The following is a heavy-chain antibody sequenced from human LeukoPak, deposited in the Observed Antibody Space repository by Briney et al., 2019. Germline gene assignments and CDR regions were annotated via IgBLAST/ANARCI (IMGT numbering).Heavy chain of an antibody. V-gene: IGHV3-7*01. CDR3: ARDGGRREDY. CDR1: GFTFSSYE. D-gene: IGHD2-15*01. J-gene: IGHJ4*02. Sequence: GGSLRLSCAASGFTFSSYEMNWVRQAPGKGLEWVANIDPDGSHQYYVDSVKGRFTISKDNAKNSLYLQMNSLRAEDTAVYYCARDGGRREDYWGQGALVTVSS. CDR2: IDPDGSHQ.